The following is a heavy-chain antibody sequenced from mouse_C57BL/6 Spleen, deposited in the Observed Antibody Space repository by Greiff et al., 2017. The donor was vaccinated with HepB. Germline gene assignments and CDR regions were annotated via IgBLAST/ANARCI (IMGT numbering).Heavy chain of an antibody. D-gene: IGHD2-2*01. Sequence: DVHLVESGPGLVKPSQSLSLTCSVTGYSITSGYYWNWIRQFPGNKLEWMGYISYDGSNNYNPSLKNRISITRDTSKNQFFLKLNSVTTEDTATYYCARDRGYLFAYWGQGTLVTVSA. J-gene: IGHJ3*01. CDR2: ISYDGSN. V-gene: IGHV3-6*01. CDR1: GYSITSGYY. CDR3: ARDRGYLFAY.